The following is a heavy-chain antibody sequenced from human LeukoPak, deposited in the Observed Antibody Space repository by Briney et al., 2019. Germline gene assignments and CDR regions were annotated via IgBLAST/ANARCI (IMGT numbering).Heavy chain of an antibody. CDR3: ARDGPVAGVELDQ. J-gene: IGHJ4*02. V-gene: IGHV3-20*04. Sequence: GGSLRLSCAASGFTFSNYWMHWVRQAPGKGLEWVSGITWNGGITAYADSVKGRFTISRDNAKNSLYLQMNSLRAEDTALYYCARDGPVAGVELDQWGQGTLVTVSS. D-gene: IGHD6-19*01. CDR1: GFTFSNYW. CDR2: ITWNGGIT.